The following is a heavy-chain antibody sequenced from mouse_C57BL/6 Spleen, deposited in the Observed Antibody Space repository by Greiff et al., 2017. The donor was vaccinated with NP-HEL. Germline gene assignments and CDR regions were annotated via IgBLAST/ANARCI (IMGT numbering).Heavy chain of an antibody. CDR3: ARSPYYYGSSPHWYFDV. J-gene: IGHJ1*03. D-gene: IGHD1-1*01. Sequence: EVMLVESGGGLVKPGGSLKLSCAASGFTFSSYAMSWVRQTPEKRLEWVATISDGGSYTYYLDNVKGRFTISRDNAKNNLYLQMSHLKSEDTAMYYCARSPYYYGSSPHWYFDVWGTGTTVTVSS. V-gene: IGHV5-4*03. CDR1: GFTFSSYA. CDR2: ISDGGSYT.